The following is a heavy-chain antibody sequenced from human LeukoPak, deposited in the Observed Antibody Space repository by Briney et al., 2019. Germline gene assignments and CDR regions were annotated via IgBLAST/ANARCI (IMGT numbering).Heavy chain of an antibody. CDR2: INPNSGGT. J-gene: IGHJ4*02. D-gene: IGHD3-10*01. CDR3: ARDRYYYGSGSYPSDY. CDR1: GYTFTGYY. Sequence: ASVKVSCKASGYTFTGYYMHWVRQAPGQGLEWMGWINPNSGGTNYAQKLQGRVTMTTDTSTSTAYMELRSLRSDDTAVYYCARDRYYYGSGSYPSDYWGQGTLVTVSS. V-gene: IGHV1-2*02.